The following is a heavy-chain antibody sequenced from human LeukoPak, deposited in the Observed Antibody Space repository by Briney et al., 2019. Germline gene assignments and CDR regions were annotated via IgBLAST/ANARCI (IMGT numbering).Heavy chain of an antibody. V-gene: IGHV1-2*02. CDR2: INPNSGGT. J-gene: IGHJ3*02. Sequence: ASVKVSCKASGYTFTGYYMHWVRQAPGQGREWMGWINPNSGGTNYAQKFQGRVTMTRDTSISTAYMELSRLRSDDTAVYYCARESYYYDSSGYAFDIWGQGTMVTVSS. D-gene: IGHD3-22*01. CDR3: ARESYYYDSSGYAFDI. CDR1: GYTFTGYY.